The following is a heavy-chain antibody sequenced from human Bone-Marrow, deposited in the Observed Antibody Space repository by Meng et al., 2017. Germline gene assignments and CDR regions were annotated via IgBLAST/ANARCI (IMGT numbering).Heavy chain of an antibody. V-gene: IGHV1-24*01. CDR1: GYTLTELS. D-gene: IGHD1-14*01. Sequence: ASVKISCKVSGYTLTELSMHWVRQAPGKGLEWMGGFDPEDGETIYAQKFQGRVTMTEDTSTDTAYMELSSLRSEDTAVYYCATGLYNPYSEVDPWGQGTLVTVSS. CDR2: FDPEDGET. J-gene: IGHJ5*02. CDR3: ATGLYNPYSEVDP.